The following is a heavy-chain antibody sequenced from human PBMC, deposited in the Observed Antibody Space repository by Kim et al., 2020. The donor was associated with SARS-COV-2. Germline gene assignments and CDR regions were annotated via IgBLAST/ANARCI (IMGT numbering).Heavy chain of an antibody. V-gene: IGHV3-23*01. D-gene: IGHD2-8*02. J-gene: IGHJ4*02. CDR3: AKSDCAGGGCFLINY. Sequence: GGSLRLSCAASGFTFSDHAMNWVRQAPGRGLEWVSGIGGTDGTTYYADFVKGRFTISRDNSRNTLFLLMNALRAEETAIYYCAKSDCAGGGCFLINYWGQGTLVTVSS. CDR1: GFTFSDHA. CDR2: IGGTDGTT.